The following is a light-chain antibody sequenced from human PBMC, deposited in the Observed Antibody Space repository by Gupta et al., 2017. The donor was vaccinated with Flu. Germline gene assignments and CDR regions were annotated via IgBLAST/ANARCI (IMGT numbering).Light chain of an antibody. V-gene: IGKV1-33*01. Sequence: DIQMTQSPSSLAASVGDRVTISCQASQDTKKYLNWYQQKPGKAPKLLIYDASNLEIGVPSRFSGSGSGTKFTLTISSLLPEDIATYYCRQDQIHPIAFGGGTKVEIK. CDR1: QDTKKY. CDR2: DAS. J-gene: IGKJ4*01. CDR3: RQDQIHPIA.